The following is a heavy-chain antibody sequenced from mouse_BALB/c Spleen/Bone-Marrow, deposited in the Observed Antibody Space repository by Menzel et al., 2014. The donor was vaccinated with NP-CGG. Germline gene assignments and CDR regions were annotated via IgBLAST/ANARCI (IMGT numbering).Heavy chain of an antibody. CDR2: ILPGNGDT. V-gene: IGHV1-9*01. CDR3: VRFHYYFDY. J-gene: IGHJ2*01. CDR1: GYTFSRYW. Sequence: VKLMESGAELMKPGASVKIFCKATGYTFSRYWTEWVKQRPGHGLEWIGEILPGNGDTNYNENFKGKATFTADTSSNTAYMQLSSLTSEDSAVYYCVRFHYYFDYWGQGTTLTVSS.